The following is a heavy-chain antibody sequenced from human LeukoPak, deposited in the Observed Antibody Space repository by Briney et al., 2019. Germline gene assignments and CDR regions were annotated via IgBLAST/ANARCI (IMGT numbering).Heavy chain of an antibody. Sequence: GGSLRLSCVASGFTFSTHAMSWVRLAPGKGLEWVSAIGSSDGSTYYADSVKGRFTISRDNSKDTLYLQMNSLRAEDTAVYYCAKRDSSGSYPYYFDYWGQGTLVTVSS. D-gene: IGHD3-22*01. CDR3: AKRDSSGSYPYYFDY. V-gene: IGHV3-23*01. J-gene: IGHJ4*02. CDR1: GFTFSTHA. CDR2: IGSSDGST.